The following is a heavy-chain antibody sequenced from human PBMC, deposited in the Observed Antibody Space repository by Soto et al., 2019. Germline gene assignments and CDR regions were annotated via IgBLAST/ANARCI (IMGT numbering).Heavy chain of an antibody. D-gene: IGHD6-19*01. J-gene: IGHJ4*02. CDR2: ISAYNGNT. V-gene: IGHV1-18*01. Sequence: QVPLVQSGAEVKKPGASVKVSCKASGYTFTSYGISWVRQAPGQGLEWMGWISAYNGNTNYAKKLQGRVTMTTDTSTSTDYMELRSLRSDDTAVYYCATRRYSSGLKPYYFDYWGQGTLVTVSS. CDR3: ATRRYSSGLKPYYFDY. CDR1: GYTFTSYG.